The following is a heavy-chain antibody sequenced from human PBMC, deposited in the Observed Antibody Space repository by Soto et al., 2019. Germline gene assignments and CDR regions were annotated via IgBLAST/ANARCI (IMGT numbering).Heavy chain of an antibody. V-gene: IGHV1-18*04. CDR3: ASSYYYDSSGSIDAFDI. CDR1: GYTFTSYG. Sequence: GASVKVSCKASGYTFTSYGISWVRQAPGQGLEWMGWISAYNGNTNYAQKLQGRATMTTDTSTSTAYMELRSLRSDDTAVYYCASSYYYDSSGSIDAFDIWGQGTMVTVSS. CDR2: ISAYNGNT. J-gene: IGHJ3*02. D-gene: IGHD3-22*01.